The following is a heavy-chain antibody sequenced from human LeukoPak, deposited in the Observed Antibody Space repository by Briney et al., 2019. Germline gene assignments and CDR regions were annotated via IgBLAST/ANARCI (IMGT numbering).Heavy chain of an antibody. Sequence: GGSLRLSGPASGFTLSTYAGTGAGQAPGKGLEGFSTISGRVDSTYYADSVKGRFTISRDNSKDTLYLQMSSVRVDDTAVYYCARDRGRYYDSRGFYWGYYFDSWGQGILVTVST. J-gene: IGHJ4*02. CDR3: ARDRGRYYDSRGFYWGYYFDS. CDR1: GFTLSTYA. V-gene: IGHV3-23*01. D-gene: IGHD3-22*01. CDR2: ISGRVDST.